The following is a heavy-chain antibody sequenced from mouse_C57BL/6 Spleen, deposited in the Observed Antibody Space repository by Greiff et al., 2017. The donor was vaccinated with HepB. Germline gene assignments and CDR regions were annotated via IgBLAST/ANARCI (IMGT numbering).Heavy chain of an antibody. J-gene: IGHJ4*01. CDR3: ARGRDYDLYAMDY. CDR2: IYPGDGDT. V-gene: IGHV1-80*01. Sequence: QVQLQQSGAELVKPGASVKISCKASGYAFSSYWMNWVKQRPGKGLEWIGQIYPGDGDTNYNGKFKGKATLTADKSSSTAYMQLSSLTSEDSAVYCCARGRDYDLYAMDYWGQGTSVTVSS. CDR1: GYAFSSYW. D-gene: IGHD2-4*01.